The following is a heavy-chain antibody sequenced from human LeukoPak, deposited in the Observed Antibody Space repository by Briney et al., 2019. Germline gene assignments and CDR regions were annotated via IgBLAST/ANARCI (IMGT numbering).Heavy chain of an antibody. CDR3: ARDYLIFPRQIAAAGGDAFDI. CDR1: GFTFSNAW. Sequence: GGSLRLSCAASGFTFSNAWMSWVRQATGKGLEWVGRIKSKTDGGTTDYAAPVKGRFTISRDDSKNTLYLQMNSLRAEDTAVYYCARDYLIFPRQIAAAGGDAFDIWGQGTTVTVSS. CDR2: IKSKTDGGTT. V-gene: IGHV3-15*01. D-gene: IGHD6-13*01. J-gene: IGHJ3*02.